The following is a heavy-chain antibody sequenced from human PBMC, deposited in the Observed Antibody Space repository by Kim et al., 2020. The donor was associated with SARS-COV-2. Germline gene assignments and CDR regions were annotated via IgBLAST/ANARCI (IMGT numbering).Heavy chain of an antibody. Sequence: SETLSLTCTVSGGSISSSSYYWGWIRQPPGKGLEWIGSIYYSGSTYYNPSLKSRVTISVDTSKNQFSLKLSSVTAADTAVYYCARHSPPASIAAGQGYWGQGTLVTVSS. V-gene: IGHV4-39*01. CDR2: IYYSGST. D-gene: IGHD6-25*01. CDR1: GGSISSSSYY. CDR3: ARHSPPASIAAGQGY. J-gene: IGHJ4*02.